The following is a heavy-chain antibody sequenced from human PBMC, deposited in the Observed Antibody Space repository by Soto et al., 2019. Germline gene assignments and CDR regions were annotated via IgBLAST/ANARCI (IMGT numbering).Heavy chain of an antibody. V-gene: IGHV3-23*01. Sequence: EVQLSESGGGLVQPGGSLRVSCAASGFTFSTYAMSWDRQAPGKGLEWVSAIGGSAESAYYGDSVKGRFTISRDNSKNTVYLRMNSLSAEDAAVYYCAVHCSTSSCSYWGQGTLVTVSS. D-gene: IGHD2-2*01. CDR2: IGGSAESA. CDR3: AVHCSTSSCSY. CDR1: GFTFSTYA. J-gene: IGHJ4*02.